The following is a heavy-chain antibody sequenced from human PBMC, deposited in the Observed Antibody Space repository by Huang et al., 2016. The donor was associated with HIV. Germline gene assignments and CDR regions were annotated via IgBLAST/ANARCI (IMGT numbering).Heavy chain of an antibody. CDR1: GFSISCYW. Sequence: EVQLVESGGGLVQPGGSLRLSCAASGFSISCYWMHWVRQAPGKGLVWVSRINSDGSSTSYADSVKGLFTISRDNAKNTLYLQMNSLRAEDTAVYYCARDPRIQSWLNFFDYWGQGTLVSVSS. CDR2: INSDGSST. D-gene: IGHD3-22*01. CDR3: ARDPRIQSWLNFFDY. J-gene: IGHJ4*02. V-gene: IGHV3-74*01.